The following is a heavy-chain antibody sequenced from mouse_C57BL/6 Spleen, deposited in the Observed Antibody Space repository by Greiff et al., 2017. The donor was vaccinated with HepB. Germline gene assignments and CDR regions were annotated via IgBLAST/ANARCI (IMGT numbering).Heavy chain of an antibody. CDR3: ARQGITTDYFDD. CDR1: GFTFSSYG. J-gene: IGHJ2*01. V-gene: IGHV5-6*02. Sequence: EVKLVESGGDLVKPGGSLKLSCAASGFTFSSYGMSWVRQTPDKRLEWVATISSGGSYTYYPDSVKGRFTISRDNAKNTLYLQMSSLKSEDTAMYYCARQGITTDYFDDWGQGTTLTVSS. CDR2: ISSGGSYT. D-gene: IGHD2-4*01.